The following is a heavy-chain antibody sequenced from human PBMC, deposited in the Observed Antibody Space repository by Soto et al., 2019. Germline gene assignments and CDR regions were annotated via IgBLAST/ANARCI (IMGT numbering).Heavy chain of an antibody. J-gene: IGHJ4*02. Sequence: QLQLQESGPGLVKPSETLSLTCTVSGGSISSSSYYWGWIRQPPGKGLEWIGSIYYSGSTSYNPSLKSRVTISVDTSKNQFTLKLSSVTAADTAVYYCARRSYDILTCYPYYFDYWGQGTLVTVSS. V-gene: IGHV4-39*01. CDR3: ARRSYDILTCYPYYFDY. D-gene: IGHD3-9*01. CDR1: GGSISSSSYY. CDR2: IYYSGST.